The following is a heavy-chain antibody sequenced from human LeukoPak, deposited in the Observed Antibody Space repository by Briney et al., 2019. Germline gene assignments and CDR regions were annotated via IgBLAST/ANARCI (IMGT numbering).Heavy chain of an antibody. CDR3: ALGYNDIWEL. CDR1: SGSISSSTW. CDR2: INHSGST. D-gene: IGHD5-24*01. V-gene: IGHV4-4*02. Sequence: SETLSLTCAVSSGSISSSTWWSWVRQPPGKGLEWIGEINHSGSTHYTPSLKSRVTISVDTSDNKFSLKMISVTAADAAVYYCALGYNDIWELWGRGTLVTVSS. J-gene: IGHJ4*02.